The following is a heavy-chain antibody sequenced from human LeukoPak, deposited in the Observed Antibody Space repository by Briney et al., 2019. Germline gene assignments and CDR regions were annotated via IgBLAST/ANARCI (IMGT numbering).Heavy chain of an antibody. CDR1: GYTFTGYY. CDR3: ARGREVVVVVAATGYYYYYMDV. J-gene: IGHJ6*03. D-gene: IGHD2-15*01. Sequence: ASVKVFCRASGYTFTGYYMHWVRQAPGQGLEWMGWINPNSGDTNYAQKFQGRVTMTRDTSISTAYMELSRLRSDDTAVYYCARGREVVVVVAATGYYYYYMDVWGKGTTVTVSS. CDR2: INPNSGDT. V-gene: IGHV1-2*02.